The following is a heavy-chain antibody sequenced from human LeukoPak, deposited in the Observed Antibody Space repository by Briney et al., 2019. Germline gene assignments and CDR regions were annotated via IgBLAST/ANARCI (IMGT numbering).Heavy chain of an antibody. CDR1: GGSISSGSNY. Sequence: SETLSLTCTVSGGSISSGSNYWGWIRQPPGKTLEWIGSIYSSGSTHYNPSLKSRVIILIDTAKNHFSLNLSSVTAADTAVYYCARDSPTAYCSGGTCYFDYWGQGTLVTVSS. D-gene: IGHD2-15*01. CDR2: IYSSGST. CDR3: ARDSPTAYCSGGTCYFDY. V-gene: IGHV4-39*07. J-gene: IGHJ4*02.